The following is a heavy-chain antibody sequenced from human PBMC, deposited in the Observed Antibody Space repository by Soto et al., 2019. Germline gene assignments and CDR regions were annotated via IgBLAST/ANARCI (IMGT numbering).Heavy chain of an antibody. V-gene: IGHV3-23*01. CDR1: GFVFSDAV. J-gene: IGHJ4*02. CDR3: ATGRGDY. CDR2: TGGST. Sequence: GGSPRLSCSGTGFVFSDAVINWVRQAPGKGLEWVSSTGGSTNYADSVKGRFTISRDNSQNTLHLQMNSLGVEDTAVYYCATGRGDYWGQGTMVTVSS.